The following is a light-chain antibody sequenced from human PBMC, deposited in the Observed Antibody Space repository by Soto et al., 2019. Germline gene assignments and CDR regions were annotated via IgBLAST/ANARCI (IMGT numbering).Light chain of an antibody. Sequence: QSALTQPRSVSGSPGQSVTISCTGTSSDVGGYNYVSWYQQHPGKAPKLMIYDVSKRPSGVPDRFSGSKSGNTASLTISGLQAEDEADYYCQSYDISLTDYVFGTGTKVTVL. CDR2: DVS. J-gene: IGLJ1*01. CDR3: QSYDISLTDYV. V-gene: IGLV2-11*01. CDR1: SSDVGGYNY.